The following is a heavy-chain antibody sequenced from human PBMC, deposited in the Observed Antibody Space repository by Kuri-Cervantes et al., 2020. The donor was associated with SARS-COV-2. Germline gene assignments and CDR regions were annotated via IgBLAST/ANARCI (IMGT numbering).Heavy chain of an antibody. CDR1: GGSISTPSYF. CDR2: VYYSGNT. J-gene: IGHJ4*02. D-gene: IGHD5-18*01. CDR3: ARGPVDTAMVAYYFDY. V-gene: IGHV4-39*01. Sequence: SETLSLTCTVSGGSISTPSYFWGWIRQPPGKGLEWIGAVYYSGNTYYNPSLQSRVTISVDTSEKKFSLRLTSVTAADTAVYYCARGPVDTAMVAYYFDYWGQGTLVTVSS.